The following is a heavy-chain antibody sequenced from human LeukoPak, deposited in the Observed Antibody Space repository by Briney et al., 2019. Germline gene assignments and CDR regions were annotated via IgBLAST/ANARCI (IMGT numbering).Heavy chain of an antibody. D-gene: IGHD2-2*01. CDR3: ARGYCSSSVCYSIYLDS. CDR1: GFSIGTFW. CDR2: IKKDGSKK. J-gene: IGHJ4*02. V-gene: IGHV3-7*01. Sequence: GSLGLSCAASGFSIGTFWMSWVRQAPGKGLEWVANIKKDGSKKYYADSVKGRFTMSRDNAKNSVYLQMNSLRAEDTAVYYCARGYCSSSVCYSIYLDSWGQGTLVTVSS.